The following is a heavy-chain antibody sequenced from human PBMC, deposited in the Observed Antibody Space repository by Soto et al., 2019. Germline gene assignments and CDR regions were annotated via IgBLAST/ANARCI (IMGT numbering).Heavy chain of an antibody. CDR3: ARAWFGESAFDY. CDR2: ISYDGSNK. CDR1: GFTFSSYA. V-gene: IGHV3-30-3*01. Sequence: GGSLRLSCAASGFTFSSYAMHWVRQAPGKGLEWVAVISYDGSNKYYADSVKGRFTISRDNSKNTLYLQMNSLRAEDTAVYYCARAWFGESAFDYWGQGTLVTVSS. D-gene: IGHD3-10*01. J-gene: IGHJ4*02.